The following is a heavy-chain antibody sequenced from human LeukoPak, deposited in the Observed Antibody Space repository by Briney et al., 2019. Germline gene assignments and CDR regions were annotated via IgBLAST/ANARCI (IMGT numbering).Heavy chain of an antibody. Sequence: PGGSLRLSCAASGLTFSTYAMTWVRQAPGKGLEWVSAISGGGDYTYYADSVKGRFTISRDNSKNTLYMQMNSLRVEDTAIYYCAKVRTTVVTIYGHGMDVWGQGTTVTVSS. CDR3: AKVRTTVVTIYGHGMDV. J-gene: IGHJ6*02. V-gene: IGHV3-23*01. CDR2: ISGGGDYT. CDR1: GLTFSTYA. D-gene: IGHD4-23*01.